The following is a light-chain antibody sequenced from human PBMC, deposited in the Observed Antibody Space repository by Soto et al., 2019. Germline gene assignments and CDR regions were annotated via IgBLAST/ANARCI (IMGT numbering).Light chain of an antibody. CDR2: EVS. J-gene: IGLJ1*01. CDR1: SSDVGSYNF. Sequence: QSALTQPASVSGSPGQSITISCTRTSSDVGSYNFVSWYQQHPGEVPKVMIYEVSKRPSGVSDRFSGSKSGNTASLTISGLQAEDEADYYCCADAGRSTYVCGTGTKVTVL. V-gene: IGLV2-23*02. CDR3: CADAGRSTYV.